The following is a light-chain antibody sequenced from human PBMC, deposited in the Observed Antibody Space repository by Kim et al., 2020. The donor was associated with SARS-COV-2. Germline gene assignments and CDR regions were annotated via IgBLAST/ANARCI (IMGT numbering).Light chain of an antibody. V-gene: IGLV6-57*04. CDR1: SGSVAANY. CDR3: QSCHNRNVI. CDR2: EDN. Sequence: NFMLTQPRSVAESPGKTVTISCTRSSGSVAANYVQWHQQRPGSAPITVIYEDNKRPSGVPDRFSGSIDTSSNSASLTISGLETEDEADYYCQSCHNRNVIFGGGTQLTVL. J-gene: IGLJ2*01.